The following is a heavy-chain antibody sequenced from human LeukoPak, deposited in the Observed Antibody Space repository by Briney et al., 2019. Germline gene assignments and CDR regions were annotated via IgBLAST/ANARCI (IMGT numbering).Heavy chain of an antibody. V-gene: IGHV4-59*01. CDR3: ARVAPTRGYASSGYYPLDY. CDR2: IYYSGST. CDR1: GGSISSYY. J-gene: IGHJ4*02. D-gene: IGHD3-22*01. Sequence: SETLSLTCTVSGGSISSYYWSWIRQPPGKGLEWIGYIYYSGSTNYNSSLKSRGTIAVDTSKNQYSLRLTSVTAVDTAVYYCARVAPTRGYASSGYYPLDYWGQGTLVNVSS.